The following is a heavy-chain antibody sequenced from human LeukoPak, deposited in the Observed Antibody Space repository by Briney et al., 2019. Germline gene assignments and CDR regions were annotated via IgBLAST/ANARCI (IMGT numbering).Heavy chain of an antibody. J-gene: IGHJ6*02. D-gene: IGHD3-3*01. CDR1: GFTFSSYA. CDR3: ARDSGFLEWLLYYYYYYGMDV. Sequence: GGSLRLSCAASGFTFSSYAMHWVRQAPGKGLEWVAVISYDGSNKYYADSVKGRFTISRDNSKNTLYLQMNSLRAEDTAVYYCARDSGFLEWLLYYYYYYGMDVWGQGTTVTVSS. CDR2: ISYDGSNK. V-gene: IGHV3-30-3*01.